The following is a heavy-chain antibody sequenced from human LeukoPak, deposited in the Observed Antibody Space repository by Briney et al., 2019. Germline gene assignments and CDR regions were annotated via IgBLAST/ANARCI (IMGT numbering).Heavy chain of an antibody. CDR1: GYTFTAYY. V-gene: IGHV1-2*02. CDR3: ARDHNSENCGSLGG. Sequence: ASVQVSCKASGYTFTAYYIHWVRQAPGQGLEWMGWINPNTGGTNYAQKFQGRVTITRDTSINTVYMDLSRLTSDDTALYYCARDHNSENCGSLGGWGQGTLVTVSS. J-gene: IGHJ4*02. CDR2: INPNTGGT. D-gene: IGHD7-27*01.